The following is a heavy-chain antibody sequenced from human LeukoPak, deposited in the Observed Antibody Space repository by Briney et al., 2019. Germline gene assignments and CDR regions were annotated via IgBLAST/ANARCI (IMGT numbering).Heavy chain of an antibody. CDR1: GFTFDDYG. CDR3: ARDDYGSGSMNHIDY. V-gene: IGHV3-20*04. Sequence: RPGGSLRLSCAASGFTFDDYGMSWVRQAPGKGLEWVSGINWNGGSTGYADSVKGRFTISRDNAKNSLYLRMNSLRAEDTALYYCARDDYGSGSMNHIDYWGQGTLVTVSS. D-gene: IGHD3-10*01. CDR2: INWNGGST. J-gene: IGHJ4*02.